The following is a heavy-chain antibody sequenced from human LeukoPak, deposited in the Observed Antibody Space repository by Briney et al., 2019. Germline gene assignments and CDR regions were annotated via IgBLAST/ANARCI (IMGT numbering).Heavy chain of an antibody. CDR2: FDPEDGET. CDR3: ARVYWTYGGNSAAMDY. Sequence: ASVKVSCKVSGYTLTELSMHWVRQAPGKGLEWMGGFDPEDGETIYAQKFQGRVTMTEDTSTDTAYMELRSLRSDDTAVYYCARVYWTYGGNSAAMDYWGQGTLVTVSS. J-gene: IGHJ4*02. D-gene: IGHD4-23*01. V-gene: IGHV1-24*01. CDR1: GYTLTELS.